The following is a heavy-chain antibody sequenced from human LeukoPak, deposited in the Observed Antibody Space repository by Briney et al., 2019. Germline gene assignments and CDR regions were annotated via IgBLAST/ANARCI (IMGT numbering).Heavy chain of an antibody. D-gene: IGHD6-13*01. Sequence: GGSLRLSCAASGFTFSSYAMSWVRQAPGKGLEWVSAISGSGGSTYYADSVKGRFTISRDNPKNSLYLQMNSLRAEDTAVYYCATSRGSWPDYFDYWGQGTLVTVSS. CDR1: GFTFSSYA. V-gene: IGHV3-23*01. CDR3: ATSRGSWPDYFDY. J-gene: IGHJ4*02. CDR2: ISGSGGST.